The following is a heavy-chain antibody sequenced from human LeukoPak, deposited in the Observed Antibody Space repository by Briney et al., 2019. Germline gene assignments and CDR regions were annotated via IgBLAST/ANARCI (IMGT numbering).Heavy chain of an antibody. V-gene: IGHV4-34*01. J-gene: IGHJ4*02. D-gene: IGHD4-17*01. CDR2: INDSETT. Sequence: SETLSLTCAVYGGSFRGYRWGWIRQSPGKGLEWIGEINDSETTNYNPSLKSRVTISVDTSKNQFSLKLNSVTAADMALYYCARIYGDYIVYWGQGTRVTVSS. CDR3: ARIYGDYIVY. CDR1: GGSFRGYR.